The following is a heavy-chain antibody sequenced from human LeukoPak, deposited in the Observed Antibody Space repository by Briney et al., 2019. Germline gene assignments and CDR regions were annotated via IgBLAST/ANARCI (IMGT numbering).Heavy chain of an antibody. J-gene: IGHJ3*02. CDR1: GGTFSSYA. CDR3: ARVRDGYNDAYDI. D-gene: IGHD5-24*01. V-gene: IGHV1-46*01. CDR2: INPSAGNT. Sequence: ASVKVSCKASGGTFSSYAISWVRQAPGQGLEWMGIINPSAGNTNYAQNFQGRVTMTRDTSTSTVYMELSSLRSEDTAVYYCARVRDGYNDAYDIWGQGTMVTVPS.